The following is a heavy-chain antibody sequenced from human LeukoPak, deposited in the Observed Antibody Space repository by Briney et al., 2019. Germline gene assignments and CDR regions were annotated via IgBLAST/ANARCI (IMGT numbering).Heavy chain of an antibody. Sequence: PSETLSLTCTVSGGSISSYYWSWIRQPPGKGLEWIGYIYYSGSTNYNPSLKSRVTISVDTSKNQFSLKLSSVTAADTAVYYCARGPVGSSSGSYSQYFDYWGQGTLVTVSS. J-gene: IGHJ4*02. D-gene: IGHD3-10*01. CDR2: IYYSGST. V-gene: IGHV4-59*01. CDR3: ARGPVGSSSGSYSQYFDY. CDR1: GGSISSYY.